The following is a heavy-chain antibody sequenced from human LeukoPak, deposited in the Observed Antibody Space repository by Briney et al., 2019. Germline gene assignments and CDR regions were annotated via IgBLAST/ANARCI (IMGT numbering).Heavy chain of an antibody. D-gene: IGHD3-10*01. Sequence: GGSLRLSCAASGFTFSSYSMNWVRQAPGKGLEWASSISSSSSYIYYADSVKGRFTISRDNAKNSLYLQMNSLRAEDTAVYYCASDLWFGELLHDYWGQGTLVTVSS. V-gene: IGHV3-21*01. CDR2: ISSSSSYI. J-gene: IGHJ4*02. CDR1: GFTFSSYS. CDR3: ASDLWFGELLHDY.